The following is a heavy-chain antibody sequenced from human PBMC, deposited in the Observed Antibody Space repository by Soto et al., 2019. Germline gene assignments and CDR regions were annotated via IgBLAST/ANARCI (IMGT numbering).Heavy chain of an antibody. J-gene: IGHJ6*02. D-gene: IGHD3-3*02. V-gene: IGHV1-69*05. Sequence: SVQVSCKASGGTFRSYSISWVRQAPGQGLEWMGGIIPIFGTANYAQKLQGRVTMTTDTSTSTAYMELRSLRSDDTAVYYCARDIISSLDYYYGMDVWGQGTTVTVSS. CDR2: IIPIFGTA. CDR1: GGTFRSYS. CDR3: ARDIISSLDYYYGMDV.